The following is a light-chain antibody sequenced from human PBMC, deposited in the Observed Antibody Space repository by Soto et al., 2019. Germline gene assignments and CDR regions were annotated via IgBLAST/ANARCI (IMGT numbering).Light chain of an antibody. J-gene: IGKJ2*01. CDR3: QQYDNWPHT. CDR1: QSLSRN. CDR2: GAS. Sequence: EMVMTQSPATLSVSPGERATLSCRASQSLSRNLAWYQQQPGQAPRLLIYGASTRATGIPARFSGSGSGTDFTPTSSRLQSEDFAVYYCQQYDNWPHTFGQGTKLEIK. V-gene: IGKV3-15*01.